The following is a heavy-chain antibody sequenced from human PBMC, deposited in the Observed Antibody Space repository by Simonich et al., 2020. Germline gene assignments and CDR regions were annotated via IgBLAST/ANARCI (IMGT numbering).Heavy chain of an antibody. D-gene: IGHD6-19*01. Sequence: EVQLVESGGGLVKPGGSLRLSCAASGFTFSSYSLNWDRQAPGKGQEGVSSISSSSSYIDYADSVKGRFHISRDNAKNSLYLQMNSLRAEDTAVYYCARWIAVAGTGAYGMDVWGQGTTVTVSS. J-gene: IGHJ6*02. CDR3: ARWIAVAGTGAYGMDV. CDR2: ISSSSSYI. CDR1: GFTFSSYS. V-gene: IGHV3-21*01.